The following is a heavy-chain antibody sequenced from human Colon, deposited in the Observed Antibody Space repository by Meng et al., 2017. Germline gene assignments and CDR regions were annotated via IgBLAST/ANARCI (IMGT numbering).Heavy chain of an antibody. CDR3: ATEATLYYFDY. D-gene: IGHD3-16*01. Sequence: QVLLQESGPGLVKPSQTLSLTCSVSGASVSSGPYYWSWIRQNPGKGLEWIGYIYYSGSTYYNPSLKSRVIISVDSSKTQFSLTLTSVTAADTAVYYCATEATLYYFDYWGQGALVTVSS. CDR2: IYYSGST. V-gene: IGHV4-31*03. CDR1: GASVSSGPYY. J-gene: IGHJ4*02.